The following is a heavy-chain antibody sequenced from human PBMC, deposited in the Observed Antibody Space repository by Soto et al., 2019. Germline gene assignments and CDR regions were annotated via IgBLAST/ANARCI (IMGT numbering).Heavy chain of an antibody. CDR1: GFIFRDAW. Sequence: EVQLVESGGGLVKPGGSLRLSGLASGFIFRDAWRNGFGQAPGKGLEWVGHVKTKADGGTTDYAASVKGRFTASRDDSRNTLYLQMNSLKSEDTAIYYCTTLGPSWGQGTLVAVSS. CDR3: TTLGPS. J-gene: IGHJ5*02. CDR2: VKTKADGGTT. V-gene: IGHV3-15*07.